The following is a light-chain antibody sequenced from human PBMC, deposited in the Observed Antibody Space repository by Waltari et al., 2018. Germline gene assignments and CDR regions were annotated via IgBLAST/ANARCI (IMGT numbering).Light chain of an antibody. CDR1: NSDVGAYNY. CDR2: EVS. Sequence: QSALTQPASVSGSPGQSITISCTGTNSDVGAYNYVSWYQQHPGKAPKPVIFEVSYRPPGVSNRFSGSKSGNTASLTISGLQAEDEADYYCNSYTTGKTQVFGTGTQVTVL. CDR3: NSYTTGKTQV. V-gene: IGLV2-14*01. J-gene: IGLJ1*01.